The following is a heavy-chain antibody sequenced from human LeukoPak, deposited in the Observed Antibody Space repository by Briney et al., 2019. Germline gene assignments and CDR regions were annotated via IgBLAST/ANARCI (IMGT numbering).Heavy chain of an antibody. CDR1: GFTFSSYW. D-gene: IGHD5-12*01. CDR2: INQDGSEK. V-gene: IGHV3-7*03. J-gene: IGHJ4*02. Sequence: GGSLRLSCAASGFTFSSYWMSWVRQAPGKGLEGVANINQDGSEKYYVDSVKGRFTIARDNAKNSLYLQMNSLRAEDTAVYYCARAGGYSGYDPFDSWGQGTLVTVSS. CDR3: ARAGGYSGYDPFDS.